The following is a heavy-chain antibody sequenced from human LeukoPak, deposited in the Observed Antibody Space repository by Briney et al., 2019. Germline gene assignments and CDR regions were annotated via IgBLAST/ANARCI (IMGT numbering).Heavy chain of an antibody. J-gene: IGHJ4*02. CDR1: EFTFSSYG. CDR3: ARGTVGATTFDY. CDR2: IRYDGSNK. Sequence: PGGSLRLSCAASEFTFSSYGMHWVRQAPGKGLEWVAFIRYDGSNKYYADSVKGRFTISRDNSKNTLYLQMNSLRAEDTAVYYCARGTVGATTFDYWGQGTLVTVSS. V-gene: IGHV3-30*02. D-gene: IGHD1-26*01.